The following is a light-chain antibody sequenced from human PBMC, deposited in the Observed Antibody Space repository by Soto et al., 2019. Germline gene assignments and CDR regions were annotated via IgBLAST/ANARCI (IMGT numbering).Light chain of an antibody. V-gene: IGLV2-14*01. Sequence: QSALTQPASVSGSPGQSVTVSCTGTSSDVGGYDYVSWYQQHPGKAPKLIIYDVTNRPSGVSNRFSGSKSGNTASLTISGLQAEDEADYYCSSFTSSSLPYVFGTGTKVTVL. CDR3: SSFTSSSLPYV. J-gene: IGLJ1*01. CDR2: DVT. CDR1: SSDVGGYDY.